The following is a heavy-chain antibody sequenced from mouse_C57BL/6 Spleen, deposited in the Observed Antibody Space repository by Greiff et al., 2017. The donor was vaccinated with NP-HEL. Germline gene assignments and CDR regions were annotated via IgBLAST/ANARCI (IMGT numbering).Heavy chain of an antibody. D-gene: IGHD1-1*01. CDR1: GYTFTSYG. CDR3: ARSSSSTVPFAY. Sequence: QVQLKQSGAELARPGASVKLSCKASGYTFTSYGISWVKQRTGQGLEWIGEIYPRSGNTYYNEKFKGKATLTADKSSSTAYMELRSLTSEDSAVYFCARSSSSTVPFAYWGQGTLVTVSA. CDR2: IYPRSGNT. J-gene: IGHJ3*01. V-gene: IGHV1-81*01.